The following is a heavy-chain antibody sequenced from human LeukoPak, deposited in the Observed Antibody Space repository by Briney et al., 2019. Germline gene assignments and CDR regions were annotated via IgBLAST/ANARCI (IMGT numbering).Heavy chain of an antibody. J-gene: IGHJ4*02. CDR3: ARDHAGSGRAFDY. Sequence: GGSLRLSCATSGFTFSTYGIHWVRQAPGKGLEWVGLLSSGGINKHYADSVKGRFIISRVNSMNTLYLQMNSLGVEDTAVYYCARDHAGSGRAFDYWGQGTLVTVSS. D-gene: IGHD2-15*01. CDR1: GFTFSTYG. CDR2: LSSGGINK. V-gene: IGHV3-30*03.